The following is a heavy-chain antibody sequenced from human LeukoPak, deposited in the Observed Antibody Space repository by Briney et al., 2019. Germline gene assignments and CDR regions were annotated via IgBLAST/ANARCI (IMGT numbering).Heavy chain of an antibody. D-gene: IGHD5-18*01. J-gene: IGHJ6*03. CDR3: ARDKVSDAAMVQYYYYYMDV. CDR1: GFTFSSHS. CDR2: ISSSSGSI. Sequence: PGGSLRLSCAASGFTFSSHSMNWVRQAPGKGLEWISYISSSSGSIDYADSVEGRSAISRDNAKNSLYLQMNNLRAEDTAVYYCARDKVSDAAMVQYYYYYMDVWGKGTTVTVSS. V-gene: IGHV3-48*01.